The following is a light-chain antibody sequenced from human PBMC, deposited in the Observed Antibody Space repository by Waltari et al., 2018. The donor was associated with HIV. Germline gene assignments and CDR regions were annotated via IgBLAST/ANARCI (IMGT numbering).Light chain of an antibody. J-gene: IGLJ2*01. CDR2: EVS. Sequence: QSALTQPASVSGSPGQSITLSFTGTSSDVGGYNSVSWYHQHPGKAPKLMIYEVSNRPSGVSNRFSGSKSGNTASLTISGLQAEDEADYYCSSYTSSSTLFGGGTKLTVL. V-gene: IGLV2-14*01. CDR3: SSYTSSSTL. CDR1: SSDVGGYNS.